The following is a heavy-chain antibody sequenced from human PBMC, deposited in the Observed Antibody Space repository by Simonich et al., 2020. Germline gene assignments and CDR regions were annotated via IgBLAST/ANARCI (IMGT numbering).Heavy chain of an antibody. CDR1: GFTFSSYW. D-gene: IGHD7-27*01. V-gene: IGHV3-7*01. Sequence: EVQLVESVGGLVQPGGSLRLSCAASGFTFSSYWMSWVRQAPGRGLEWVSNRKQDVSEKYDVDSVKGRFTITRNNAKNTRYLQRNSLRAEDTAVYYCARDGLGTAYYYYMDVWGKGTTVTVSS. J-gene: IGHJ6*03. CDR2: RKQDVSEK. CDR3: ARDGLGTAYYYYMDV.